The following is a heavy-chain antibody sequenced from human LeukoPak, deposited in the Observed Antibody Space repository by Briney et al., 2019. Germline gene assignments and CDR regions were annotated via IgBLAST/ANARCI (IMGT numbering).Heavy chain of an antibody. Sequence: SETLSLTCTVSGGSITTTIYYWGWVRQAPGKGLEWIGSLHYTGSENTYYNPSLKTRVTISVATSKNLFSLNLSSVTAADTAVYYCARALFRSNWYVTDWGQGTLVTVSS. CDR2: LHYTGSENT. J-gene: IGHJ4*02. D-gene: IGHD6-13*01. CDR3: ARALFRSNWYVTD. CDR1: GGSITTTIYY. V-gene: IGHV4-39*07.